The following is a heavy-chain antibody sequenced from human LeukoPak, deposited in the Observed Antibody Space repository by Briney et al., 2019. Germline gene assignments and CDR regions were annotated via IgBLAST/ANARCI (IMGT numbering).Heavy chain of an antibody. CDR1: GGSFSGYY. CDR3: ARDFSGYDSFDY. D-gene: IGHD5-12*01. CDR2: INHSGST. J-gene: IGHJ4*02. Sequence: SETLSLTCAVYGGSFSGYYWSWIRQPPGKGLEWIGEINHSGSTNYNPSLKSRVTISVDTSKNQFSLKLSSVTAADTAVYYCARDFSGYDSFDYWGQGTLVTVSS. V-gene: IGHV4-34*01.